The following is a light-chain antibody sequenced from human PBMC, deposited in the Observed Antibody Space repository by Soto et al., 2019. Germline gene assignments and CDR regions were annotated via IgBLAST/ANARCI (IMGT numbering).Light chain of an antibody. CDR2: DAS. V-gene: IGKV1-5*01. CDR1: QSISRW. Sequence: DIQMTQSPSSLSASVGDRVTITCRASQSISRWLAWYQERPGKAPKVLIYDASNLESGVPSRFSGSGSGTEFTLTISRLQPDDFATYYCQQYSSYWTFGQGTKVDIK. CDR3: QQYSSYWT. J-gene: IGKJ1*01.